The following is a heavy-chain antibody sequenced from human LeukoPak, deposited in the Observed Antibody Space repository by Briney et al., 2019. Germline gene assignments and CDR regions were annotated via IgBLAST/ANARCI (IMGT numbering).Heavy chain of an antibody. V-gene: IGHV1-2*02. Sequence: ASVKVSCKAAGYTFTGYYIHLVRQAPGQGLEWMGWINPNSGGTNYAQKFQGRVTMPRDTSISTAYMELRRLRSDDKAVYYCARDVDYYDSSGQDYWGQGTLVTVSS. CDR3: ARDVDYYDSSGQDY. D-gene: IGHD3-22*01. CDR1: GYTFTGYY. J-gene: IGHJ4*02. CDR2: INPNSGGT.